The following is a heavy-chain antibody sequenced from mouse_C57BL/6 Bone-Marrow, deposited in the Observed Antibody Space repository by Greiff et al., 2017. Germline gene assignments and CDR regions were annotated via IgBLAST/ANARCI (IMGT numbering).Heavy chain of an antibody. Sequence: QVQLQQPGAELVRPGSSVKLSCKASGYTFTSYWMHWVKPRPIQGLEWIGNIDPSDSETHYNQKFKDKATLTVDKSSSTASMQLSSLPSEDSAVYYCAVGYYGSSYARDYWGQGTSVTVSS. CDR1: GYTFTSYW. CDR2: IDPSDSET. J-gene: IGHJ4*01. V-gene: IGHV1-52*01. CDR3: AVGYYGSSYARDY. D-gene: IGHD1-1*01.